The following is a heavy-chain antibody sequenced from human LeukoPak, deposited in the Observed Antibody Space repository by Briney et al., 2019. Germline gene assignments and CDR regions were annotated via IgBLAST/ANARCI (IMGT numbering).Heavy chain of an antibody. Sequence: GGTLRLSCAASGFTFSSYGMSWVRQAPGKRLDWVSAISGSGANTYYADSVKGRLTISRDNSKNTLYLQMNSLRTEDTAIYYCAKGRWFGDGLQGWFDPWGQGTLVTVSS. CDR1: GFTFSSYG. CDR3: AKGRWFGDGLQGWFDP. J-gene: IGHJ5*02. V-gene: IGHV3-23*01. D-gene: IGHD3-10*01. CDR2: ISGSGANT.